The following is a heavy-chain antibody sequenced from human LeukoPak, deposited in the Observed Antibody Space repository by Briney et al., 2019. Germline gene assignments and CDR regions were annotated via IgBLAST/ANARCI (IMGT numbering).Heavy chain of an antibody. CDR2: IYYSGST. CDR3: ARVGWSLSFDY. CDR1: GASISSSSYY. J-gene: IGHJ4*02. D-gene: IGHD6-19*01. V-gene: IGHV4-39*07. Sequence: PSETLSLTCTVSGASISSSSYYCGWLRQPPGKGLGWFGSIYYSGSTNYNPSLKRRVTISVDTSKNQCSLKLTPVTPADMAVYYGARVGWSLSFDYWGQGTLVSVSS.